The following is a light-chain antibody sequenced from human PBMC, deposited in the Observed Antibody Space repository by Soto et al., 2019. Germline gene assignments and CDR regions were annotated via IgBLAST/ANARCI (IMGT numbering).Light chain of an antibody. CDR3: QPYGPSPGFT. CDR1: QSVACLF. V-gene: IGKV3-20*01. J-gene: IGKJ3*01. CDR2: CSS. Sequence: EIVLTQSPDTLSLSPGERATLSCRASQSVACLFLAWYQQKPGQAPRLLIYCSSNRATGIPERFSGSRSGTDLTLNISSLEPEDFAVYSCQPYGPSPGFTFGPGTKVDI.